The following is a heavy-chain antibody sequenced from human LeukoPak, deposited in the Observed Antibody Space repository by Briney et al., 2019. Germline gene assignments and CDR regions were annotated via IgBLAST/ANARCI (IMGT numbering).Heavy chain of an antibody. D-gene: IGHD3-16*02. J-gene: IGHJ4*02. Sequence: ASVKVSCKASGYTFTSYDINWMRQAPGQGLEWMGWISAYNGNTNYAQKLQGRVTMTTDTSTSTAYMELRSLRSDDTAVYYCARDDGYRSHYWGQGTLVTVSS. CDR2: ISAYNGNT. CDR1: GYTFTSYD. CDR3: ARDDGYRSHY. V-gene: IGHV1-18*01.